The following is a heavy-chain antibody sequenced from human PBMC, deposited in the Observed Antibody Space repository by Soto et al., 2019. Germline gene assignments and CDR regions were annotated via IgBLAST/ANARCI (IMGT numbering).Heavy chain of an antibody. J-gene: IGHJ5*02. Sequence: QLQLQESGSGLVKPSQTLSLTCAVSGGSISSGGYSWSWIRQPPGKGLEWIGYIYHSGSTYYNPSRQSRVALSVNRSKSQCSLELSSVTAAGTSVSFCARVPDRLGQGTLVTVSS. CDR3: ARVPDR. CDR1: GGSISSGGYS. CDR2: IYHSGST. V-gene: IGHV4-30-2*01. D-gene: IGHD2-2*01.